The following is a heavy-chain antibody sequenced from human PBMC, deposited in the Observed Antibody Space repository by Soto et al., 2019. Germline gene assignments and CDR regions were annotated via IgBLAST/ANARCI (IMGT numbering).Heavy chain of an antibody. Sequence: PPETLSLTCPVSGGSISSVDAYCIWTRQPTGKGLEWIGHISYSGSTYYTPSLKSRVTISVDTSKNQFSLKLSSVTAADTAVYYCARARIGRGQRLYKKYHYYSGMDGWGQGTTVTVS. D-gene: IGHD6-25*01. J-gene: IGHJ6*02. CDR2: ISYSGST. CDR1: GGSISSVDAY. CDR3: ARARIGRGQRLYKKYHYYSGMDG. V-gene: IGHV4-30-4*01.